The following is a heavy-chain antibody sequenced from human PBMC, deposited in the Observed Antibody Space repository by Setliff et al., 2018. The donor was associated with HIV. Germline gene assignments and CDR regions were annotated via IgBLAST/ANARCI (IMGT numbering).Heavy chain of an antibody. V-gene: IGHV3-11*04. Sequence: GGSLRLSCAASGFIFSDYYMSWIRQAPGKGLEWVSYIRSSADTIYYADSVKGRFTISRDNAKNSLYLQMNSLRVEDTAVYFCARVGTGYKSAGNAFDIWGQGTMVTVSS. J-gene: IGHJ3*02. CDR3: ARVGTGYKSAGNAFDI. D-gene: IGHD5-12*01. CDR2: IRSSADTI. CDR1: GFIFSDYY.